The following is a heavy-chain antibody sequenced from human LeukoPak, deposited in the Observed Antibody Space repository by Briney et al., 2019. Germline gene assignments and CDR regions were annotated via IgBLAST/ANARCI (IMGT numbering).Heavy chain of an antibody. CDR3: ATGVVVAATDY. CDR1: GYSFTSYW. V-gene: IGHV5-10-1*01. CDR2: IDPSDSYT. Sequence: GESLQISCQGSGYSFTSYWISWVRQMPGKGLEWMGRIDPSDSYTNYSPSFQGHVTISADKSISTAYLQWSSLKASDTAMYYCATGVVVAATDYWGRGTLVTVSS. J-gene: IGHJ4*02. D-gene: IGHD2-15*01.